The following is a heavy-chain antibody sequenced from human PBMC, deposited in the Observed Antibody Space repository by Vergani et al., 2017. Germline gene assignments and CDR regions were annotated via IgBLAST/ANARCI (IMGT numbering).Heavy chain of an antibody. V-gene: IGHV3-15*01. CDR3: TRPGGTNPTWDY. CDR1: GFTFTDAW. D-gene: IGHD1/OR15-1a*01. J-gene: IGHJ4*01. Sequence: EVQLVESGGGLVKPGGSLRLSCAVSGFTFTDAWMSWVRQAPGKGLQWVGHIKSKIHGGTTEYAAPVKGRFTISRDDSKNTVYLQMNSLKTEDTAVYYCTRPGGTNPTWDYWGQGTPVNVPS. CDR2: IKSKIHGGTT.